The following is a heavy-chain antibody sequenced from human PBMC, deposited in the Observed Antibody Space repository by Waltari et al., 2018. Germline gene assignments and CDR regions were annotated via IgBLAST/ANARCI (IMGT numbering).Heavy chain of an antibody. D-gene: IGHD6-19*01. CDR3: ANTLGIAVAIDY. CDR2: IYYSGST. V-gene: IGHV4-39*01. J-gene: IGHJ4*02. Sequence: QLQLQESGPGLVKPSETLSLTCTVSGGSISSSSYYWGWIRQPPGKGLEWIGSIYYSGSTYYNPSLKSRVTISVDTSKNQFSLKLSSVTAADTAVYYRANTLGIAVAIDYWGQGTLVTVSS. CDR1: GGSISSSSYY.